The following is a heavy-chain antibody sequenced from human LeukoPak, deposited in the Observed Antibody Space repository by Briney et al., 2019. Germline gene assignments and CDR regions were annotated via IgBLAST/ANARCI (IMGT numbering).Heavy chain of an antibody. D-gene: IGHD3-10*01. J-gene: IGHJ4*02. CDR1: GFTVSSNY. Sequence: GGSLRLSCAASGFTVSSNYMSWVRQAPGKGLEWVSVIYSGGSTYYADSVKGRFTISRDNSKNTLYLQMNSLRAEDTAVYYCARDSGLPLSDYWGQGTLVTVSS. CDR2: IYSGGST. V-gene: IGHV3-66*01. CDR3: ARDSGLPLSDY.